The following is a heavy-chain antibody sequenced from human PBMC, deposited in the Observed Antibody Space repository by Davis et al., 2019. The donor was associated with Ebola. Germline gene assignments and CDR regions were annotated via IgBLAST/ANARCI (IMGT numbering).Heavy chain of an antibody. V-gene: IGHV1-8*03. CDR2: MNPNSGNT. J-gene: IGHJ4*02. D-gene: IGHD3-3*01. CDR1: GYTFTSYD. CDR3: ARGGGYDFWSGYYQDLDY. Sequence: ASVKVSCKASGYTFTSYDINWVRQATGQGLEWMGWMNPNSGNTGYAQKFQGRVTITRNTSISTAYMELSSLRSEDTAVYYCARGGGYDFWSGYYQDLDYWGQGTLVTVSS.